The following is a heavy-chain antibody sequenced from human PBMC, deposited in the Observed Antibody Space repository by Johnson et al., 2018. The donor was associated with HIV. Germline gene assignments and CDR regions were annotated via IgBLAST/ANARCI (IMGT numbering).Heavy chain of an antibody. Sequence: VLLVESGGGLVQPGRSLRLSCAASGFTFDDYAMHWVRQVPGKGLEWVSGISWNSGSIDYADSVKGRFSISRDNAKNSLYLQMNSLKPEDTALYYCAKANYYDSSGYYSVTEDVFDIWGQGTMVTVSS. D-gene: IGHD3-22*01. CDR2: ISWNSGSI. V-gene: IGHV3-9*01. CDR1: GFTFDDYA. CDR3: AKANYYDSSGYYSVTEDVFDI. J-gene: IGHJ3*02.